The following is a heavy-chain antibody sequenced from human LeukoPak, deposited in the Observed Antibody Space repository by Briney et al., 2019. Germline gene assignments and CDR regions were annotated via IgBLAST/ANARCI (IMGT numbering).Heavy chain of an antibody. Sequence: GRSLRLSCTAPRFNFGDYAMSWPHQAPGKGLEWVSFIRSKAFGGTTEYAASVKGRFTLSRDDPKSIAYLQMNSLKTEDTAVYYCTRDIVVPAARGALPYYFDYWGQGTLVTVSS. CDR3: TRDIVVPAARGALPYYFDY. D-gene: IGHD2-2*01. J-gene: IGHJ4*02. CDR2: IRSKAFGGTT. V-gene: IGHV3-49*03. CDR1: RFNFGDYA.